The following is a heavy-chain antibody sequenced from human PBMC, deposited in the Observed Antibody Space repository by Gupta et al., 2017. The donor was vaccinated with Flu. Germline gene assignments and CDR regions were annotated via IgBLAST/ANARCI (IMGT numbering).Heavy chain of an antibody. V-gene: IGHV4-4*07. CDR1: GGPISNYY. CDR3: AKEGSLSGPDFDR. J-gene: IGHJ4*02. CDR2: MYSGGTT. D-gene: IGHD1-26*01. Sequence: QVQLQESGPGLVKPSETLSLTCTVSGGPISNYYLSWTRRPAGKGLEWMGRMYSGGTTNYNPSLKSRVTMSVDSSRNQFSLRLSSVTAADTAVYYCAKEGSLSGPDFDRWGQGTLVTVSS.